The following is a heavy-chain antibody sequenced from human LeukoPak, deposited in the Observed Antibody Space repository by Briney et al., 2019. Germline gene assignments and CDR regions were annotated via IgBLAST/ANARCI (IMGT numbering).Heavy chain of an antibody. V-gene: IGHV3-15*01. CDR2: IKSKSDGGTT. D-gene: IGHD3-22*01. J-gene: IGHJ4*02. CDR3: TTEERLYYYDSSGYNY. CDR1: GFTFSNAW. Sequence: GGSLRLSCAASGFTFSNAWMTWVRQAPGKGLEWVGRIKSKSDGGTTDYAAAVKGRFTISRDDSKNTLYLQMINLKTEDTAVYYCTTEERLYYYDSSGYNYWGQGTLVTVSS.